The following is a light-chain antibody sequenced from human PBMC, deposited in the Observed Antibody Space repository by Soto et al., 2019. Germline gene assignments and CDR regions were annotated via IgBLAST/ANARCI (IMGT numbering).Light chain of an antibody. CDR3: SSYTSSSLHV. CDR1: SSDVGGYNY. J-gene: IGLJ1*01. Sequence: QSVLTQPASVSGSPGQSITISCTGTSSDVGGYNYVSWYQQHPGKAPKLMIYDVSNRPSGVSNRFSGSKSGKTVSLTISGLQAEDEADYYCSSYTSSSLHVFGTGTKLTVL. CDR2: DVS. V-gene: IGLV2-14*03.